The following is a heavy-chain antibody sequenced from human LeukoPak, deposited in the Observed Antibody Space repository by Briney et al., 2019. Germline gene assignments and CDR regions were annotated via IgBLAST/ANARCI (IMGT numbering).Heavy chain of an antibody. J-gene: IGHJ4*02. Sequence: GGSLRLSCAASGFTFSSYSMNWVRQAPGKGLVGVSYISSRSSTIHYADSVNGRFTISRDNAKNSLYLQMNSLRAEDTAVYYCARDSINYYKNSGTYYYDYWGQGTLVTVSS. V-gene: IGHV3-48*01. CDR3: ARDSINYYKNSGTYYYDY. CDR2: ISSRSSTI. CDR1: GFTFSSYS. D-gene: IGHD3-22*01.